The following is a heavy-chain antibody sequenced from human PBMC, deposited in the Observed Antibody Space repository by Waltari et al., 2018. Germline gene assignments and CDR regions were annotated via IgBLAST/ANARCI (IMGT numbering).Heavy chain of an antibody. Sequence: EVQLLESGGGLVQPGGSLRPHCAASGFTFRPHSMTWVRQVPGKGLEWVSSMSGSAPGTYYADSVKGRFTMSRDNSKNTLYLQMNSLRAEDTALYYCATFKGDYWGRGTLVTVSS. CDR3: ATFKGDY. V-gene: IGHV3-23*01. CDR1: GFTFRPHS. D-gene: IGHD3-16*01. J-gene: IGHJ4*02. CDR2: MSGSAPGT.